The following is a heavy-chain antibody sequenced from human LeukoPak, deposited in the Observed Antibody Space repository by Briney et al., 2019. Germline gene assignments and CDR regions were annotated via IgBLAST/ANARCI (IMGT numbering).Heavy chain of an antibody. Sequence: ASVKVSCKASGYTFTGYYIHWVRQAPGQGLEWMGWINPNSGGTNYAQKFQGRVTMTRDTSISTAYMELSRLRSDDTAVYYCARDLSLYRELLSALDYWGQGTLVTVSS. J-gene: IGHJ4*02. V-gene: IGHV1-2*02. CDR1: GYTFTGYY. D-gene: IGHD3-10*01. CDR3: ARDLSLYRELLSALDY. CDR2: INPNSGGT.